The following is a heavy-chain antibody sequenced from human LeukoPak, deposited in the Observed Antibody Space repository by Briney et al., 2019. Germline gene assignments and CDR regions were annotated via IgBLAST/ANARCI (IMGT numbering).Heavy chain of an antibody. CDR1: GFTFSSYG. CDR2: ISSSSSYI. CDR3: ARRVRHDYGDWNDAFDI. Sequence: PGRSLRLSCAASGFTFSSYGMHWVRQAPGKGLEWVSSISSSSSYIYYADSVKGRFTISRDNAKNSLYLQMNSLRAEDTAVYYCARRVRHDYGDWNDAFDIWGQGTMVTVSS. D-gene: IGHD4-17*01. V-gene: IGHV3-21*04. J-gene: IGHJ3*02.